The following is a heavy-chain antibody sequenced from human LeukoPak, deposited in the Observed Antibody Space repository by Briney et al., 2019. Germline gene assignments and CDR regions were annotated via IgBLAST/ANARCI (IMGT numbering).Heavy chain of an antibody. J-gene: IGHJ6*04. Sequence: GGSLRLSCAASGFTFSSYAMSWVRQAPGKGLEWVSAISGSGGSTYYADSVKGRFTISRDNSKNTLYLQMNSLRAEDTAVYYCAKEVSQQWLAPGYYYGMDVWGKGTTVTVSS. V-gene: IGHV3-23*01. CDR1: GFTFSSYA. CDR2: ISGSGGST. CDR3: AKEVSQQWLAPGYYYGMDV. D-gene: IGHD6-19*01.